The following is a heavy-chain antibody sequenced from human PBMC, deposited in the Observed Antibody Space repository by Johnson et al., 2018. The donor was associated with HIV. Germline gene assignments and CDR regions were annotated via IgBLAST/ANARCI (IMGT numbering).Heavy chain of an antibody. Sequence: VQLVESGGGVVQPGGSLRLSCAASGFTFSSYGMHWVRQAPGKGLVWVAFIRYDGSNKYYADSVKGRFTISRDNSKNTLYLQMNSLRAEDTAVYYCAKAGGVLMVYAWETDAVDIWGQGTMVTVSS. V-gene: IGHV3-30*02. J-gene: IGHJ3*02. CDR3: AKAGGVLMVYAWETDAVDI. CDR2: IRYDGSNK. CDR1: GFTFSSYG. D-gene: IGHD2-8*01.